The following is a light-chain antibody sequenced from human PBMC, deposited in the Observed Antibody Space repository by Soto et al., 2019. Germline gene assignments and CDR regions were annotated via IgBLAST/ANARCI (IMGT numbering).Light chain of an antibody. CDR1: QSVNSY. CDR3: QQRSSWPT. V-gene: IGKV3-11*01. J-gene: IGKJ2*01. Sequence: EIVLTQSPATLSLSPGERATLSCRASQSVNSYLAWYQQKCGQAPRLLIYDTSHRATGILDRFSGSGSGTDFTLTSSSLEPEDFAVYYRQQRSSWPTFGQGTRLEIK. CDR2: DTS.